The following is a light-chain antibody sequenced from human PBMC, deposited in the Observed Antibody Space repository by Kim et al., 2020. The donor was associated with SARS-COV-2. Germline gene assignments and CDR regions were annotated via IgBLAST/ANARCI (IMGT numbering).Light chain of an antibody. CDR1: NIGGHS. V-gene: IGLV3-21*01. CDR2: YDS. J-gene: IGLJ1*01. Sequence: SYELTQPPSVSVAPGQTARITCGGNNIGGHSVHWYQQKPGQAPVLVIYYDSDRPSGIPERFSGSKSANTATLTISRVEAGDEADYYCQVWDTATDHYV. CDR3: QVWDTATDHYV.